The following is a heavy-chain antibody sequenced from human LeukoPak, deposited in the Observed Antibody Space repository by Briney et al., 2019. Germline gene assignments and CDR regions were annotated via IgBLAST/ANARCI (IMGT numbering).Heavy chain of an antibody. D-gene: IGHD4-17*01. J-gene: IGHJ4*02. Sequence: ASVKVSCKASGYTFTSYDINWVRQATGQGLEWMGGMNPNIGNTSYAQKFQGRVTITRDKSISTAYMELSSLRSEDTAVYYCAGGLRKPSRRGFGYWGKGTLVTVSS. V-gene: IGHV1-8*01. CDR2: MNPNIGNT. CDR3: AGGLRKPSRRGFGY. CDR1: GYTFTSYD.